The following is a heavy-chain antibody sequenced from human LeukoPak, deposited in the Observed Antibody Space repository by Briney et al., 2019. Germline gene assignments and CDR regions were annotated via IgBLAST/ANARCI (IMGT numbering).Heavy chain of an antibody. Sequence: GGSLRLSCAASGLTFSSYWMHWVRQAPGKGLVWVSRINSDGSSTSYADSVKGRFTISRDNAKNTLYLQMNSLGAEDTAVYYCARDQGGILTGYYTEFDYWGQGTLVTVSS. V-gene: IGHV3-74*01. CDR1: GLTFSSYW. CDR2: INSDGSST. J-gene: IGHJ4*02. CDR3: ARDQGGILTGYYTEFDY. D-gene: IGHD3-9*01.